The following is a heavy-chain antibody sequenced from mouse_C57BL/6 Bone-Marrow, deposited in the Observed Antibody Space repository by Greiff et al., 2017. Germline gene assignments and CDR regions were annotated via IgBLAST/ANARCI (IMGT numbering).Heavy chain of an antibody. J-gene: IGHJ2*01. CDR3: ARWGYYYGSNFDY. V-gene: IGHV1-22*01. CDR1: GYTFTDYN. Sequence: VQLQQSGPELVKPGASVKMSCKASGYTFTDYNMHWVKQSHGKSLEWIGYINPNNGGTSYNQKFKGKATLTVNKSSSTAYMELRSLTSEDSAVYYCARWGYYYGSNFDYWGQGTTLTVSS. D-gene: IGHD1-1*01. CDR2: INPNNGGT.